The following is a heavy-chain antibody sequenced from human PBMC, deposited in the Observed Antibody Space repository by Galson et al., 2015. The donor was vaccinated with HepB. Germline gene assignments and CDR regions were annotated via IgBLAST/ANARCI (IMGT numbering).Heavy chain of an antibody. CDR1: GFTFSSYW. CDR2: IKQDGSEK. V-gene: IGHV3-7*03. CDR3: AKEVTRDLECFDV. J-gene: IGHJ4*02. Sequence: SLRLSCAASGFTFSSYWMSWVRQAPGKGLEWVAKIKQDGSEKYYGDSVKGRFTVSRDNAKNSLFLQMSSLRVEDTAIYYCAKEVTRDLECFDVWGQGALVTVSS.